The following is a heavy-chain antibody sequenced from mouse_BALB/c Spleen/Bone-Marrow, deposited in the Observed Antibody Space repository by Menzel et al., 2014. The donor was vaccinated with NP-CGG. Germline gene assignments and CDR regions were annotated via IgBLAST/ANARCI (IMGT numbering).Heavy chain of an antibody. Sequence: DLVKPGASVKLSCKASGNTFTSYWINWIKQRPGQGLEWMGRIAPGSGSTYYNEMFKGKAILTVDTSSSTAYIQLSSLSSEDSAVYFCAYYRYDVNYWGQGTTLTVSS. CDR2: IAPGSGST. D-gene: IGHD2-14*01. J-gene: IGHJ2*01. V-gene: IGHV1S41*01. CDR3: AYYRYDVNY. CDR1: GNTFTSYW.